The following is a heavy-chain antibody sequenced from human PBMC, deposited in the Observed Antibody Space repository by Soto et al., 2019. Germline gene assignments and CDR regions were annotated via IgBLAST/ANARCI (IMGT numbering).Heavy chain of an antibody. CDR1: GGTFSSST. J-gene: IGHJ2*01. CDR2: IIPIFGTA. D-gene: IGHD5-12*01. Sequence: QVQLVQSGAAVKKPGSSVTVSCKASGGTFSSSTISWVRQAPGQGLEWMGGIIPIFGTANYAQKFQGRVTITADESTSTAYMELSSLRSEDTAVYYFARGNHSWLQLREFDLWGRGTLVTVSS. V-gene: IGHV1-69*12. CDR3: ARGNHSWLQLREFDL.